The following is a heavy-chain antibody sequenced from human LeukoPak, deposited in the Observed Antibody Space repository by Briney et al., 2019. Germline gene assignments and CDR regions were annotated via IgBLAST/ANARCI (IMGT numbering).Heavy chain of an antibody. V-gene: IGHV1-2*02. J-gene: IGHJ5*02. Sequence: ASVKLSCKAAGSTVTGYYMHWVRQAPGQGLEWMGWINPNSGGTNYAQKFQGRVTMTRDTSISTAYMQLSRLRSDDTAVYYCARNRVHVWFDPGSQGTLVTVSS. D-gene: IGHD3-3*01. CDR1: GSTVTGYY. CDR3: ARNRVHVWFDP. CDR2: INPNSGGT.